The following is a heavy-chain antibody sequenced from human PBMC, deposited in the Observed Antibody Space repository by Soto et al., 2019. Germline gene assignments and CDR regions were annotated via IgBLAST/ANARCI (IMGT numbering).Heavy chain of an antibody. Sequence: XGTLTLTCAVSGGSISSSNWWSCVRQPPGKGLEWIGEIYHSGSTNYNPSLKSRVTISVDKSKNQFSLKLSSVTAADTAVYYCAREEKGYYDSSGYYFYWGQGTLVTVSS. V-gene: IGHV4-4*02. CDR3: AREEKGYYDSSGYYFY. J-gene: IGHJ4*02. CDR1: GGSISSSNW. CDR2: IYHSGST. D-gene: IGHD3-22*01.